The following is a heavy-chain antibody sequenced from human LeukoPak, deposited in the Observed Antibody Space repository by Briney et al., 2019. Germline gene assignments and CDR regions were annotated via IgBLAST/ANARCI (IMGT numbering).Heavy chain of an antibody. D-gene: IGHD3-16*01. J-gene: IGHJ2*01. V-gene: IGHV4-30-4*01. CDR2: IYYSGST. CDR1: GGSISSGDYY. Sequence: PSQTLSLTCTVSGGSISSGDYYWSWLRQPPGKGLEWIGYIYYSGSTYYNPSLKSRVTISVDTSKNQFSLKLSSVTAADTAVYYCARGLLIEEWDSSTNWYFDLWGRGTLVTVSS. CDR3: ARGLLIEEWDSSTNWYFDL.